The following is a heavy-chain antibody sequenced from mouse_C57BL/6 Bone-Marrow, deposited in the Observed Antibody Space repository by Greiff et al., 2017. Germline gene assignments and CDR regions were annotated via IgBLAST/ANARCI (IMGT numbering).Heavy chain of an antibody. CDR3: ARHIYDGYYGYYYAMDY. CDR1: GFTFSSYG. D-gene: IGHD2-3*01. J-gene: IGHJ4*01. Sequence: EVKLVESGGDLVKPGGSLKLSCAASGFTFSSYGMSWVRQTPDKRLEWVATISSGGSYTYYPDSVKGRFTISRDNAKNTLYLQMSSLKSEDTAMYYGARHIYDGYYGYYYAMDYWGQGTSVTVSS. V-gene: IGHV5-6*01. CDR2: ISSGGSYT.